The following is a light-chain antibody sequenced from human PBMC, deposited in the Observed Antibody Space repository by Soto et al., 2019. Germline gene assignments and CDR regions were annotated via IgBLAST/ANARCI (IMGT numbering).Light chain of an antibody. J-gene: IGKJ1*01. CDR2: GAS. Sequence: EIALTQSPGTLSLSPGERATLSCRASQSVNSDYLAWYQQKLGQAPRLLIYGASNRATGIPDRFSGRGSGTDFTLTISRLEPEDFAMYYCQQYGNSPWTFGQGTKVDLK. CDR3: QQYGNSPWT. V-gene: IGKV3-20*01. CDR1: QSVNSDY.